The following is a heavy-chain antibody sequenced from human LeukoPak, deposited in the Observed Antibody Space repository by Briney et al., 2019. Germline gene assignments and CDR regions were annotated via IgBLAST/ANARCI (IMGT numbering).Heavy chain of an antibody. CDR2: IIPILGIA. V-gene: IGHV1-69*04. D-gene: IGHD5-18*01. CDR3: ARARTVDTAMTYYFDY. Sequence: ASVKVSCKASGGTFSSYAISWVRQAPGQGLEWMGRIIPILGIANYAQKFQGRVTITADKSTSTAYMELSSLRSEDTAVYYCARARTVDTAMTYYFDYWRQGTLVTVSS. J-gene: IGHJ4*02. CDR1: GGTFSSYA.